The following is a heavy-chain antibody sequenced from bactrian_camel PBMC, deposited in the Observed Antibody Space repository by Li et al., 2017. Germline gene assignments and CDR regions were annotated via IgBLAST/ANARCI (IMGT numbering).Heavy chain of an antibody. CDR2: IVSDGST. D-gene: IGHD2*01. V-gene: IGHV3S53*01. CDR1: GDTPSSYC. J-gene: IGHJ4*01. CDR3: AADGATWKAGWWLVDEFNY. Sequence: HVQLVESGGGSVQVGGSLRLTCKLSGDTPSSYCMAWFRQVPGKEREGVAAIVSDGSTSYADSVKGRFTISKDNDKNTWYLQMNSLKPEDTAMYYCAADGATWKAGWWLVDEFNYWGQGTQVTVS.